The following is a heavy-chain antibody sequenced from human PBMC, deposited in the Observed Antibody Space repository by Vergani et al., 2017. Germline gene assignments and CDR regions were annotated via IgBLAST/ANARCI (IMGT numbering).Heavy chain of an antibody. Sequence: QVQLQESGPGLVKSSETLSLTCTVSGGYITSSSYYWGWIRQPPGKGLEWIGNIYHSGGAYYNPSLKGRVTISVDTSKNQFSLEVTSVTAADTAIYFCARTESFILRYFHWALWGQGTLVTVSS. J-gene: IGHJ4*02. V-gene: IGHV4-39*01. D-gene: IGHD3-9*01. CDR1: GGYITSSSYY. CDR2: IYHSGGA. CDR3: ARTESFILRYFHWAL.